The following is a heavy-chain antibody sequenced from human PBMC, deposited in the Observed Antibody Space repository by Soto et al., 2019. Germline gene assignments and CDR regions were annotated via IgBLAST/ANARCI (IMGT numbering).Heavy chain of an antibody. CDR2: INPSGGST. CDR1: GYTFTTYY. CDR3: AAEYYYGSSDPKGRID. D-gene: IGHD3-22*01. Sequence: ASVKVSCKASGYTFTTYYMHWVRQAPGQGLEWMGIINPSGGSTSYAQKFQGRVTMTRDTSTSTVYMELSSLRSEDTAVYYCAAEYYYGSSDPKGRIDWGQGTLVTVSS. V-gene: IGHV1-46*01. J-gene: IGHJ4*02.